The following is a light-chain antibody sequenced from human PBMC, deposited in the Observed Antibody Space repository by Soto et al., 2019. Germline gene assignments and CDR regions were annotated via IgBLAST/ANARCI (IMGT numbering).Light chain of an antibody. Sequence: AIRMTQSPSSFSASTGDRVTITCRASQGISSYLAWYQQKPGKAPKLLIYAASTLQSGVPSRFSGSRSGTDFTLTIRCLQSEYFAPYFCMQYYSYPLTFVPGTKVDI. CDR1: QGISSY. J-gene: IGKJ3*01. V-gene: IGKV1-8*01. CDR3: MQYYSYPLT. CDR2: AAS.